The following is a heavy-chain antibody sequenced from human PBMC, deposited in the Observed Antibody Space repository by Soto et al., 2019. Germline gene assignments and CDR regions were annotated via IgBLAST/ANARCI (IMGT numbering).Heavy chain of an antibody. CDR3: ARGSPDGYYASGIYGTYAFDI. J-gene: IGHJ3*02. V-gene: IGHV1-69*01. CDR1: GCTLNSSA. CDR2: IIPIVSTT. Sequence: QVPLVQSGVEVKKPGSSVKVSCKTSGCTLNSSAIGWVRQASGQGREYLGGIIPIVSTTNYAQKSQGRVTIIADESMGKVYMEMRSMTSEDTAVYYCARGSPDGYYASGIYGTYAFDIWGQGTMVTVSS. D-gene: IGHD3-10*01.